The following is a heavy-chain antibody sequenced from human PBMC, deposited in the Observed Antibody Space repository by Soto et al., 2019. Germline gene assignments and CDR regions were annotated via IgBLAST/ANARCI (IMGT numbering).Heavy chain of an antibody. V-gene: IGHV3-33*01. CDR1: GFTFSDYG. J-gene: IGHJ4*02. D-gene: IGHD2-2*01. CDR2: IWYDGSNK. CDR3: ARDKQYQFDY. Sequence: GVSLRLSCAASGFTFSDYGMRWVRQAPGKGLEWVAVIWYDGSNKYYADSVKGRFTISRDNSKNTLYLQMNSLRAEDTAVYYCARDKQYQFDYWGQGALVTVSS.